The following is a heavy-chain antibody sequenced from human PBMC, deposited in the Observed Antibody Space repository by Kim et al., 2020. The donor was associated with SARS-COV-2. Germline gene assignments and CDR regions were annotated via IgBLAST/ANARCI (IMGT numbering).Heavy chain of an antibody. Sequence: GGSLRLSCAASRFTFGSYAMSWVRQAPGKGLEWGGFYKRKEYGETTEYASSVECRFTISRDDSRSISYLKMNSLKTEDTDVYYCTRVELYDYLIVVVPAASGVFDNWGQGTLVTVSS. CDR2: YKRKEYGETT. V-gene: IGHV3-49*04. D-gene: IGHD2-2*01. CDR3: TRVELYDYLIVVVPAASGVFDN. J-gene: IGHJ3*02. CDR1: RFTFGSYA.